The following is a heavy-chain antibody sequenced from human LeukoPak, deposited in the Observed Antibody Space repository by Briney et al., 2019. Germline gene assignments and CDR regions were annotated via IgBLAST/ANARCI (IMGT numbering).Heavy chain of an antibody. V-gene: IGHV3-23*01. CDR1: GFTFSTYA. CDR2: ISRSGDST. J-gene: IGHJ3*02. CDR3: AKDIIPGEPAGVAFDI. D-gene: IGHD3-16*01. Sequence: GGSLRLSCAASGFTFSTYAMTWVRQAPGKGLEWVSAISRSGDSTYYADSVKGRFTVSRDNAKNSLYLQMNSLRAEDTALYYCAKDIIPGEPAGVAFDIWGQGTMVTVSS.